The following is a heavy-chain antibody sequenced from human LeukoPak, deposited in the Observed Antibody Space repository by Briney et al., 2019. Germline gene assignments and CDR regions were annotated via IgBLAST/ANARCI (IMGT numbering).Heavy chain of an antibody. Sequence: PGGSLRLSCAASGFAFSSYWMTWVRQAPGKGLEWVGNIKGDGSEKYYVDSVKGRFTISRDNAKNSLYLQMNSLRAEDTAVYYCARPHSSGYYHYWDYYYMDVWGKGTTVTISS. CDR1: GFAFSSYW. CDR2: IKGDGSEK. V-gene: IGHV3-7*01. CDR3: ARPHSSGYYHYWDYYYMDV. J-gene: IGHJ6*03. D-gene: IGHD3-22*01.